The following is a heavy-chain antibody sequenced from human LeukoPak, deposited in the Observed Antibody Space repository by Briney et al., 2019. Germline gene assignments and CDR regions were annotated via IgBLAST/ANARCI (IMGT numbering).Heavy chain of an antibody. V-gene: IGHV1-24*01. J-gene: IGHJ4*02. CDR3: ATDPWFGELSPFDY. D-gene: IGHD3-10*01. CDR1: GYTLTELS. Sequence: ASVKVSCKVSGYTLTELSMHWVRQAPGKGLEWMGGFDPEDGETIYAQKFQGRVTMTEDTSTDTAYMELSSLRFEDTAVYYCATDPWFGELSPFDYWGQGTLVTVSS. CDR2: FDPEDGET.